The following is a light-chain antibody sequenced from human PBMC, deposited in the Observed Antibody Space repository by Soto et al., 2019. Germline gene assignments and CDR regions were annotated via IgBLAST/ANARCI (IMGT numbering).Light chain of an antibody. CDR2: GAS. CDR3: QQYGSSQT. J-gene: IGKJ1*01. CDR1: QSVGSNY. Sequence: EIVITQSPATLSVSPGERATLYCRASQSVGSNYLAWYQQKPGQAPRLLIYGASSRATGIPDRFSGSGSGADFTLTISRLEPEDFAVYYCQQYGSSQTFGQGTKVDIK. V-gene: IGKV3-20*01.